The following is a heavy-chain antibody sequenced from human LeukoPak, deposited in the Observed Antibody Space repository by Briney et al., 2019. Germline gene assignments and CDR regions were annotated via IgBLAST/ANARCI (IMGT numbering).Heavy chain of an antibody. CDR1: GFTVNNNY. Sequence: PGGSLRLSCAASGFTVNNNYMSWVRQAPGKGLEWVSVIYSGGNTYYADSVKGRFTISRDNSKNTLYLQMNSLRAEDTAFYYCARSVGKVGHYYYGMDVWGQGTTVTVSS. D-gene: IGHD5/OR15-5a*01. CDR2: IYSGGNT. V-gene: IGHV3-53*01. CDR3: ARSVGKVGHYYYGMDV. J-gene: IGHJ6*02.